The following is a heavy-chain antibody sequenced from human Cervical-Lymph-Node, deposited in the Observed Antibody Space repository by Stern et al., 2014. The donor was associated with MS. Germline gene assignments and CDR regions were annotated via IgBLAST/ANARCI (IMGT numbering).Heavy chain of an antibody. J-gene: IGHJ5*02. V-gene: IGHV3-30*19. CDR3: ARSRDGHNHGYS. CDR2: IFYDATVG. D-gene: IGHD5-24*01. Sequence: VQLLESGGGVVQPGRSLRLSCAASGFTFSNHGMHWVRQAPGQGLEWVAGIFYDATVGYYAASVRGRFPISRDNSKNTLYLQMNSLRAEDTAVYYCARSRDGHNHGYSWGQGTLVTVSS. CDR1: GFTFSNHG.